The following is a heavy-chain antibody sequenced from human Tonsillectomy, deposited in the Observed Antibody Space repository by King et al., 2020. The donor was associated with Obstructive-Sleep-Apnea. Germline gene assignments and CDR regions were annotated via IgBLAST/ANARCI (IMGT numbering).Heavy chain of an antibody. CDR3: ARHFGYCSGGRCYSWDS. J-gene: IGHJ4*02. CDR1: GYSVSAAYH. Sequence: QLQESGPGLVKPSETLSLTCTVSGYSVSAAYHWGWIRQPPGKSLEWIGGIYQSGGTYYNSSLKSRVTMSLDTSKNQFSLKLTSVTAADTAVYYCARHFGYCSGGRCYSWDSWGQGTLVTVSS. V-gene: IGHV4-38-2*02. CDR2: IYQSGGT. D-gene: IGHD2-15*01.